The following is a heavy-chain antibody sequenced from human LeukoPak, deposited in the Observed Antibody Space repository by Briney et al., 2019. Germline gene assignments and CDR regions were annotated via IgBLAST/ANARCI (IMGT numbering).Heavy chain of an antibody. V-gene: IGHV5-51*01. J-gene: IGHJ3*02. Sequence: HGESLKISCKGSGYSFTSYWIGWVRQMPGKGLEWMGIIYPGDSDTRYSPSFQGQVTISADKSISTAYLQWSSLKASDTAMYYCARHPVVVVRGYAFDIWGQGTMVTVSS. D-gene: IGHD2-21*01. CDR3: ARHPVVVVRGYAFDI. CDR1: GYSFTSYW. CDR2: IYPGDSDT.